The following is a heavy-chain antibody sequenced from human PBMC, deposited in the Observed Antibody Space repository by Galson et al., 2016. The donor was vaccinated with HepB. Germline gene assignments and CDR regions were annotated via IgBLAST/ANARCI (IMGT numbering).Heavy chain of an antibody. CDR3: ARGRITKGVREDS. J-gene: IGHJ4*02. CDR2: INDSGST. Sequence: SETLSLTCTVSGGSISSTTYYWSWIRQPPGKGLEWIAEINDSGSTNYNPSLRSRLTISLGTSKNQLSLKLSSVTAADTAVYYCARGRITKGVREDSWGQGTLVTVSS. V-gene: IGHV4-39*07. D-gene: IGHD3-10*02. CDR1: GGSISSTTYY.